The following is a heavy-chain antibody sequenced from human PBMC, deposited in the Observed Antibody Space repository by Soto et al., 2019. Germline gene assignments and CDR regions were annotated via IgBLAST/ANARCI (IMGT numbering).Heavy chain of an antibody. CDR1: GFTFSSYG. CDR2: IWYDGSNK. D-gene: IGHD4-17*01. CDR3: ARDLGDYYFDY. V-gene: IGHV3-33*01. J-gene: IGHJ4*02. Sequence: GGSLRLSCAASGFTFSSYGMHWVRQAPGKGLEWVAVIWYDGSNKYYADSVKGRFTISRDNSKNTLNLQMNSLRAEDTAVYYCARDLGDYYFDYWGQGTLVTVSS.